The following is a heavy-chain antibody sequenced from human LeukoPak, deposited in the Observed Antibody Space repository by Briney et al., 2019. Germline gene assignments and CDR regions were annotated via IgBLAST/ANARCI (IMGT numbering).Heavy chain of an antibody. CDR3: ARVRGYCSSTTCYYDY. V-gene: IGHV4-31*03. D-gene: IGHD2-2*01. Sequence: SSQTLSVTCTVSGGSISSGGYYWSWIRQHPGKGLEWLGYIYYSGSTYYNPSLKSRVTISVDTSKNQFSLRLSSVTAADTAVYYCARVRGYCSSTTCYYDYWGQGTLVTVSS. CDR2: IYYSGST. CDR1: GGSISSGGYY. J-gene: IGHJ4*02.